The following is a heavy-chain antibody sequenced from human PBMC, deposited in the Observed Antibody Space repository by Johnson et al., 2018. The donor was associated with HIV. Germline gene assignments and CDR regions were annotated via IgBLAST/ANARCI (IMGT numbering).Heavy chain of an antibody. D-gene: IGHD2-21*01. Sequence: VQLVESGGGLVQPGGSLGLSCAASGFTYSNYWMSWVRQVPGKGLEWVANINQDGTEKYYVDFVKGRFTISRDNAKNSLYLQVNTLTVEDTAVYYCVRDVVDDGRYPPDAFDVWVHGAMVIVSS. J-gene: IGHJ3*01. V-gene: IGHV3-7*05. CDR1: GFTYSNYW. CDR2: INQDGTEK. CDR3: VRDVVDDGRYPPDAFDV.